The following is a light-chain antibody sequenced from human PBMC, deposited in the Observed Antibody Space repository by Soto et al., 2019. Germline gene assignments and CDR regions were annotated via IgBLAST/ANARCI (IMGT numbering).Light chain of an antibody. CDR3: QQYNNWPPLT. J-gene: IGKJ4*01. V-gene: IGKV3-15*01. Sequence: EIVMTQSPATLSVSPGDRATLSCRASQSVSSSLVWYQQIPGQAPRLLIYDASTRATGIPARFGGSGSGTEFTLTISSLQSEDFAVYYCQQYNNWPPLTFGGGTKVALK. CDR2: DAS. CDR1: QSVSSS.